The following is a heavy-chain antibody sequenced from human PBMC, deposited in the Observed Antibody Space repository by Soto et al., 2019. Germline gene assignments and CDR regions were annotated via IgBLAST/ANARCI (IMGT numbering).Heavy chain of an antibody. Sequence: SQTLSLTCAISGDSASESSVSWNWIRQSHLRGLEWVVRSNYGSMFSYVFAESVISRITISADTSMNQFSLHLTSMASEYRAVYYCARDGNWRFYYWGEGDLVTVSS. CDR1: GDSASESSVS. D-gene: IGHD1-1*01. CDR2: SNYGSMFSY. V-gene: IGHV6-1*01. CDR3: ARDGNWRFYY. J-gene: IGHJ4*02.